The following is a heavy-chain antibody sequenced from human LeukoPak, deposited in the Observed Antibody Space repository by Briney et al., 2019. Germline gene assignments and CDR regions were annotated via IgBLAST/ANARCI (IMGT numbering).Heavy chain of an antibody. CDR1: GGSISSSSYY. D-gene: IGHD1-1*01. Sequence: PSETLSLTCTVSGGSISSSSYYWGWIRQPPGKGLEWIGSIYYSGSTYYNPSLKSRVTISVDTSKNQFSLKLSSVTAADTAVYYCARAAGTIWNCDDAFDIWGQGTMVTVSS. CDR3: ARAAGTIWNCDDAFDI. CDR2: IYYSGST. V-gene: IGHV4-39*07. J-gene: IGHJ3*02.